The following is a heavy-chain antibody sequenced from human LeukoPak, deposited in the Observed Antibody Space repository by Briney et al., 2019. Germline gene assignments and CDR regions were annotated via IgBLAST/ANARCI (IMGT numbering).Heavy chain of an antibody. J-gene: IGHJ4*02. CDR2: IYYSGST. D-gene: IGHD6-19*01. Sequence: SETLSLTCTVSGGSISSYYWSWIRQPPGKGLEWIGYIYYSGSTNYNPSLKSRVTISVDTSKNQFSLKLSSVTAADTAVYYCARRTYSSGWYGYWGQGTLVTVSS. CDR1: GGSISSYY. CDR3: ARRTYSSGWYGY. V-gene: IGHV4-59*12.